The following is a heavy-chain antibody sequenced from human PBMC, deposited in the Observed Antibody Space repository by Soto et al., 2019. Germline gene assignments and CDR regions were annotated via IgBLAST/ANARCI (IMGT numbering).Heavy chain of an antibody. CDR1: GGSISSSSYY. J-gene: IGHJ4*02. CDR2: IYYSGST. D-gene: IGHD3-10*01. Sequence: SETLSLTCTVSGGSISSSSYYWGWIRQPPGKGLEWIGSIYYSGSTYYNPSLKSRVTISVDTSKNQLSLKLSSVTAADTAVYYCARLALWFGELPYFFDYWGQGTLVTVSS. CDR3: ARLALWFGELPYFFDY. V-gene: IGHV4-39*01.